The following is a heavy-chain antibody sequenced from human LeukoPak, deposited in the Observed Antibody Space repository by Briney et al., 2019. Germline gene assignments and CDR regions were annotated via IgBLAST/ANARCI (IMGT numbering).Heavy chain of an antibody. CDR3: ARASGGGATYYYYGMDV. J-gene: IGHJ6*02. CDR1: GFTFSSYS. D-gene: IGHD1-26*01. CDR2: ISSSSSTI. V-gene: IGHV3-48*04. Sequence: GGSLRLSCAASGFTFSSYSMNWVRQAPGKGLEWISYISSSSSTIYSADSAKGRFTISRDNADNSLYLQMNSLRVEDTAVYYCARASGGGATYYYYGMDVWGQGTTVIVSS.